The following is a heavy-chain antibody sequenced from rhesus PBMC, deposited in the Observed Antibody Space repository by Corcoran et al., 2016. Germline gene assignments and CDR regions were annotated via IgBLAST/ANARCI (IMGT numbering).Heavy chain of an antibody. V-gene: IGHV4-173*01. J-gene: IGHJ4*01. Sequence: QLQLQESGPGLVKPSATLSLTCTVSGGSISSNYWSWIRQSPGKGLEWIGRISSRSGSTAYNPSLKSRVTISTDTSKNQCSLKLTSVTAADTAVYFCASDWSSRYWGQGVLVTVSS. CDR2: ISSRSGST. D-gene: IGHD6-13*01. CDR3: ASDWSSRY. CDR1: GGSISSNY.